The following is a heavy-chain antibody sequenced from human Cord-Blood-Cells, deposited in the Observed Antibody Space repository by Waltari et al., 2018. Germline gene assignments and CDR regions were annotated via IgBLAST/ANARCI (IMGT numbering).Heavy chain of an antibody. CDR1: GGSFSGYY. V-gene: IGHV4-34*01. Sequence: QVQLQQWGAGLLKPSETLSLTCAVYGGSFSGYYWSWLRQPPGKGLEWIGAISHSGSANHSPSHKSRVTISVDTTKNQFSLKLSSVTAADTAVYYCARGYCSSTSCYTRRGNYFDYWGQGTLVTVSS. D-gene: IGHD2-2*02. CDR3: ARGYCSSTSCYTRRGNYFDY. CDR2: ISHSGSA. J-gene: IGHJ4*02.